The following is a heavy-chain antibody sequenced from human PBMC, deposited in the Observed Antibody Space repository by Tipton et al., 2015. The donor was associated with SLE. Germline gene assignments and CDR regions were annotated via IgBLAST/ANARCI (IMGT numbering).Heavy chain of an antibody. Sequence: QSGAEVKKPGSSVEVSCKASGYTFTSYYMHWVRQAPGQGPEWMGIINPSGGSTSYAQKFQGRVTMTRDTSTSTVYMELSSLRSEDTAVYYCARVGEGARAFDIWGQGTMVTVSS. V-gene: IGHV1-46*01. CDR1: GYTFTSYY. CDR3: ARVGEGARAFDI. J-gene: IGHJ3*02. CDR2: INPSGGST. D-gene: IGHD1-26*01.